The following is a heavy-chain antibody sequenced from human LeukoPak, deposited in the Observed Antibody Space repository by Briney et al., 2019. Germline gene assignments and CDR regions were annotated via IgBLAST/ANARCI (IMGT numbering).Heavy chain of an antibody. V-gene: IGHV3-7*01. Sequence: SGGSLRLSCAASGFTFSSYWMSWVRQAPGKGLEWVANIKQDGSEKYYVDSVKGRFTISRDNAKNSLYLQMNSLRAEDTAVYYCARAGGYYYDSNGYYPNYFDYWGQGTLVTVSS. D-gene: IGHD3-22*01. CDR1: GFTFSSYW. CDR3: ARAGGYYYDSNGYYPNYFDY. J-gene: IGHJ4*02. CDR2: IKQDGSEK.